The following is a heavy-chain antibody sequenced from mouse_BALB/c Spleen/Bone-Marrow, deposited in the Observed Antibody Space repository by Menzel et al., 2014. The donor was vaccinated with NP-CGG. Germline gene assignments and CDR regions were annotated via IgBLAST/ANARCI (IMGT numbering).Heavy chain of an antibody. J-gene: IGHJ1*01. Sequence: EVKVIESGGGLVQPGGSLKLSCVASGFTFSSYGMSWVRQTPDKRLELVATINNNGGSTYYPDSVKGQFTISRDNAKNTLYLQMSSLKSEDTAMYYCARVYGWYFDVWGAGTTVTVSS. V-gene: IGHV5-6-3*01. CDR3: ARVYGWYFDV. CDR1: GFTFSSYG. CDR2: INNNGGST. D-gene: IGHD1-1*01.